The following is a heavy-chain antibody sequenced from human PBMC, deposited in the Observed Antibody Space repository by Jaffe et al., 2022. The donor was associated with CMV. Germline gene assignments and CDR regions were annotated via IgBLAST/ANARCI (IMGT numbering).Heavy chain of an antibody. J-gene: IGHJ4*02. CDR2: ISSSSSYI. Sequence: EVQLVESGGGLVKPGGSLRLSCAASGFTFSSYSMNWVRQAPGKGLEWVSSISSSSSYIYYADSVKGRFTISRDNAKNSLYLQMNSLRAEDTAVYYCASGDSSGYYYFDYWGQGTLVTVSS. D-gene: IGHD3-22*01. V-gene: IGHV3-21*01. CDR1: GFTFSSYS. CDR3: ASGDSSGYYYFDY.